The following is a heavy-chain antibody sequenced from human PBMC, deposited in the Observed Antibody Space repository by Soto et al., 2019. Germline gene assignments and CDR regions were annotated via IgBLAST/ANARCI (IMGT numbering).Heavy chain of an antibody. Sequence: ASVKVSCKASEHTFSSYTLHWVRQAPGQRLEWMGWINAGNGDSKYSQKFQGRVSISRDTSASTASMELSSLTSEDTAVYYCARELQGLYYFDYWGQGTLVTVSS. CDR3: ARELQGLYYFDY. D-gene: IGHD4-4*01. CDR2: INAGNGDS. V-gene: IGHV1-3*01. CDR1: EHTFSSYT. J-gene: IGHJ4*02.